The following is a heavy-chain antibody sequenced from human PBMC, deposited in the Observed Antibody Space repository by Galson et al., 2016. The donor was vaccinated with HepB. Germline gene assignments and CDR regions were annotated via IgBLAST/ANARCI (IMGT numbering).Heavy chain of an antibody. J-gene: IGHJ6*03. CDR3: ARIRHKYSYYYMDV. V-gene: IGHV1-18*04. CDR2: TSGYSANT. CDR1: GYTFSSYG. Sequence: SVKVSCKASGYTFSSYGISWVRQAPGQGLEWLGWTSGYSANTDYAQKVKGRVTMFRDTSTSTAYMELRSLQSDDTAVYYCARIRHKYSYYYMDVWGNGTPVTVSS.